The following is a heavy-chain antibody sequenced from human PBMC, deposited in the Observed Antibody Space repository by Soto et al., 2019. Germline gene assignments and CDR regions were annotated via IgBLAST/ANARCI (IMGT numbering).Heavy chain of an antibody. Sequence: HPGGSLRLSCAASGFTFSSYWMSWVRQAPGKGLEWVANIKQDGSEKYYVDSVKGRFTISRDNAKNSLYLQMNSLRAEDTAVYYCARGEDSSSWYYYYYYYYMDVWGKGTTVTVSS. CDR3: ARGEDSSSWYYYYYYYYMDV. CDR1: GFTFSSYW. CDR2: IKQDGSEK. D-gene: IGHD6-13*01. J-gene: IGHJ6*03. V-gene: IGHV3-7*01.